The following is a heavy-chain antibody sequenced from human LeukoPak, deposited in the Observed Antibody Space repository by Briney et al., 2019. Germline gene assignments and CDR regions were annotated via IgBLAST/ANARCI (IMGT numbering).Heavy chain of an antibody. V-gene: IGHV4-34*01. CDR1: GGSFSGYY. Sequence: SETLSLTCAVYGGSFSGYYWSWIRQPPGKGLEWIGEINHSGSTNYNPSLKSRVTILVDTSKNQFSLKLSSVTAADTAVYYCARCYYDSSGYYLSGYYYYMDVWGKGTTVTVSS. CDR3: ARCYYDSSGYYLSGYYYYMDV. D-gene: IGHD3-22*01. CDR2: INHSGST. J-gene: IGHJ6*03.